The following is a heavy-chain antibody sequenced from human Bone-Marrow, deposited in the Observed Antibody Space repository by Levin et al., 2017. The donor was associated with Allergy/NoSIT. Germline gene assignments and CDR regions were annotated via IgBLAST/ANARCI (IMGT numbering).Heavy chain of an antibody. V-gene: IGHV3-23*01. CDR1: GFPFHTSA. J-gene: IGHJ4*02. D-gene: IGHD6-19*01. Sequence: GESLKISCTASGFPFHTSAMTWVRQAPGQGLGWVSSISADADMTSYADSVKGRFTVSRDNSKNMLFLQMDNLRVEDTAVFYCAKGSSGWFQEPDSWGQGTLVTVSS. CDR3: AKGSSGWFQEPDS. CDR2: ISADADMT.